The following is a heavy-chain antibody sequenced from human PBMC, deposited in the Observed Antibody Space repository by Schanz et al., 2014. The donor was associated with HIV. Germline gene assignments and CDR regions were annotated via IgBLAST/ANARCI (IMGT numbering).Heavy chain of an antibody. CDR1: GFTFSNYG. V-gene: IGHV3-33*06. J-gene: IGHJ3*02. CDR3: AKEATVVTLAFDI. D-gene: IGHD4-17*01. Sequence: QVQLVESGGGVVQPGRSLRLSCAASGFTFSNYGMHWVRQAPGKGLEWVAIIWYDGSKKYYADSVKGRFTISRDNSKNTLYLQMNSLRAEDTAVYYCAKEATVVTLAFDIWGQGTMVTVSS. CDR2: IWYDGSKK.